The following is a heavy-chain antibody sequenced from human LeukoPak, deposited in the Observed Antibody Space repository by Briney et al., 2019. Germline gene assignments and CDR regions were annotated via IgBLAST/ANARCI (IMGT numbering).Heavy chain of an antibody. J-gene: IGHJ3*02. Sequence: ASVKVSSEVSGYTLTELSIYWVRQAPGKGLEWMGGFDPEDGETIYAQKFQGRVTMTEDTSTDTAYMELSSLRSEDTAVYYCAKTTGITKAAFDIWGPGRMVTVSS. D-gene: IGHD3-10*01. CDR3: AKTTGITKAAFDI. V-gene: IGHV1-24*01. CDR1: GYTLTELS. CDR2: FDPEDGET.